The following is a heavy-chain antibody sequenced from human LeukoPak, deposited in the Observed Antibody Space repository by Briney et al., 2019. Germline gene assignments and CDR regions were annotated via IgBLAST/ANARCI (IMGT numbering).Heavy chain of an antibody. D-gene: IGHD1-14*01. CDR2: LYSDGNT. CDR1: GFTVITND. CDR3: ARGVEPLAANTLAY. J-gene: IGHJ4*02. Sequence: PGGSLRLFCAASGFTVITNDMTCVRQAPGKGREWVSVLYSDGNTKYADSVQGQFTISRDNSKNTLYLEMNSLSPDDTAVYYCARGVEPLAANTLAYWGQGTLVTVSS. V-gene: IGHV3-53*01.